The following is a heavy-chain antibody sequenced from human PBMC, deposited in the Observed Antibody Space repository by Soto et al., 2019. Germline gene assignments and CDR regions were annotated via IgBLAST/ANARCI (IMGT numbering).Heavy chain of an antibody. Sequence: SETLSLTCTVSGGSISSYYWSWIRQPPGKGLEWIGYIYYSGSTNYNPSLKSRVTISVDTSKNQFSLKLSSVTAADTAVYYCATGGPVGYYGMDVWGQGTTVTVSS. V-gene: IGHV4-59*01. CDR3: ATGGPVGYYGMDV. CDR2: IYYSGST. D-gene: IGHD1-26*01. J-gene: IGHJ6*02. CDR1: GGSISSYY.